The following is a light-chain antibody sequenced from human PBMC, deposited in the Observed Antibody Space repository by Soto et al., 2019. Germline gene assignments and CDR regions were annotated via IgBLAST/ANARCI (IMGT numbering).Light chain of an antibody. CDR3: QAWDSSTAHVV. V-gene: IGLV3-1*01. CDR1: KLGDKY. CDR2: QDS. Sequence: SYELTQPPSVSVSPGQTASITCSGDKLGDKYACWYQQKPGQTPVLAIYQDSKRPSGIPERFSGSNSGNTATLTISGTQAMDEADYYCQAWDSSTAHVVFGGGTKVTVL. J-gene: IGLJ2*01.